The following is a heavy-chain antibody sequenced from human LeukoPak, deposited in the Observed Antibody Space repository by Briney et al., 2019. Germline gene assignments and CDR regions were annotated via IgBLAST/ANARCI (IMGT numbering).Heavy chain of an antibody. CDR2: LYSGSDT. V-gene: IGHV3-53*01. CDR1: GFTVGSKY. D-gene: IGHD3-10*01. Sequence: GGSLRLSCAASGFTVGSKYMNWVRQAPGKGLEWVSILYSGSDTYYSDSVEGRFTISRDDSKNTLSLQMNSLRAEDTAVYYRARVGDHYHWYFDLWGRGTLVTVSS. CDR3: ARVGDHYHWYFDL. J-gene: IGHJ2*01.